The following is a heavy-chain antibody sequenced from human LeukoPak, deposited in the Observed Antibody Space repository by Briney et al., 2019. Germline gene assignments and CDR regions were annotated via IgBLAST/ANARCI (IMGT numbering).Heavy chain of an antibody. V-gene: IGHV3-23*01. CDR1: GFTFSRSP. D-gene: IGHD5-12*01. Sequence: GGSLRLSCVAYGFTFSRSPMTWVRQGPGKGLEWVSSISDDGYTTYYADSVKGRFTVSRDNSRDTLYVQMNSLRDEDTALYFCARVATLHSFCIDVWGKGTTVTISS. J-gene: IGHJ6*03. CDR2: ISDDGYTT. CDR3: ARVATLHSFCIDV.